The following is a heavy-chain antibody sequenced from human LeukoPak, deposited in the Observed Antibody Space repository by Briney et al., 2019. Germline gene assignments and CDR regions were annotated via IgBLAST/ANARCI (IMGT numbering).Heavy chain of an antibody. D-gene: IGHD3-10*01. CDR3: ARDRGFFLFDY. J-gene: IGHJ4*02. CDR2: IKEDGSET. CDR1: GFTFGNHW. Sequence: GGSLRLSCAASGFTFGNHWMTWVRQAPGKGLEWLAHIKEDGSETAYVDSVRGRFTISRDNAKNSLYLQMSSLRDEDTAVYYCARDRGFFLFDYWGQGTLVSVSS. V-gene: IGHV3-7*01.